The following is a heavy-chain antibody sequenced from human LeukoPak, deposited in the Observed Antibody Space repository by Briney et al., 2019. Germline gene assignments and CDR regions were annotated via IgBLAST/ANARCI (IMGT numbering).Heavy chain of an antibody. CDR1: GGTFSSYA. V-gene: IGHV1-69*04. CDR3: ARDGGDYYDSSGYYFDY. Sequence: SVKVSCKASGGTFSSYAISWVRQAPGQGLEWMGRIIPILGIANYAQKFQGRVTITADKSTSTAYMELSSLRSEDTAVYYCARDGGDYYDSSGYYFDYWGQGTLVTVSS. CDR2: IIPILGIA. J-gene: IGHJ4*02. D-gene: IGHD3-22*01.